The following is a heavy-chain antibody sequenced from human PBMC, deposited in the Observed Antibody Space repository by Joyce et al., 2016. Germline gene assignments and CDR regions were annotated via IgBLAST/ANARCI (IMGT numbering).Heavy chain of an antibody. V-gene: IGHV1-69*02. J-gene: IGHJ4*02. CDR3: ARDHCSGGRCFSSFYY. Sequence: QVQLVQSGAEVKKPESSVKVSCTTSGGTFSGDSITWVRQAPGQGLEYMGRINPMYGITEYAQKFQGRVTITADRSSNTAYMELSSLRSEDTAFYYCARDHCSGGRCFSSFYYWGQGTLITVSS. CDR1: GGTFSGDS. D-gene: IGHD2-15*01. CDR2: INPMYGIT.